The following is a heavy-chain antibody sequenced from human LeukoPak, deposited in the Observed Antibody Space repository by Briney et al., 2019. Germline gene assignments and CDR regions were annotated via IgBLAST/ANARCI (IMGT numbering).Heavy chain of an antibody. J-gene: IGHJ6*02. V-gene: IGHV3-74*01. D-gene: IGHD3-3*01. Sequence: PGGSLRLSCAASGFTFSSYWMHWVRQAPGKGLVWVSRINSDGSSTSYADSVKGRFTISRDNAKNTLYLQMNSLRAEDTAVYYCARADHDFWSGYYYYYGMDVWGQGTTVTVSS. CDR2: INSDGSST. CDR1: GFTFSSYW. CDR3: ARADHDFWSGYYYYYGMDV.